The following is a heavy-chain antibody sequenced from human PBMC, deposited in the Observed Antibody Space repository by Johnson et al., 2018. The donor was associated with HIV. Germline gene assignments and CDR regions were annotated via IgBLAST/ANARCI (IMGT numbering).Heavy chain of an antibody. CDR3: GLLGLCWAM. Sequence: VQLVESGGGVVQPGGSLRLSCAASGFTFDDYAMHWVRQAPGKGLEWVSLIYSGGSTYYADSVKGRFTISRDNSMNTLYLQMHSLRGDDTGHNVRGLLGLCWAMWG. V-gene: IGHV3-NL1*01. J-gene: IGHJ1*01. CDR2: IYSGGST. CDR1: GFTFDDYA. D-gene: IGHD3-10*02.